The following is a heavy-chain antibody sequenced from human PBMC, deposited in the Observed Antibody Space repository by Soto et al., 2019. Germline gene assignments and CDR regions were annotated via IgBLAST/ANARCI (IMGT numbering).Heavy chain of an antibody. CDR3: AKVRTSTRYYYDSSGTPGY. CDR1: GCTFSSYG. V-gene: IGHV3-30*18. CDR2: ISYDGSNK. J-gene: IGHJ4*02. D-gene: IGHD3-22*01. Sequence: QVQLVESGGGVVQPGRSLRLSCAASGCTFSSYGMHWVRQAPGKGLEWVAVISYDGSNKYYADSVKGRFTISRDNSKNTLYLQMNSLRAEDTAVYYCAKVRTSTRYYYDSSGTPGYWGQGTLVTVSS.